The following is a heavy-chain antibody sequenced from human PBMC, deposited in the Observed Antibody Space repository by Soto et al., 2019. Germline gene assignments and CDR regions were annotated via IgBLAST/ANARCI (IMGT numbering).Heavy chain of an antibody. Sequence: PVEVSCKASGSTVTGYYRHCVRQAPGQGLEWMGWINPNSGGTNYAQKFQGWVTMTRDTSISTAYMELSRLRSDDTAVYYCARGGKIFGVVIQLGPWGQGTLGTVA. D-gene: IGHD3-3*01. J-gene: IGHJ5*02. CDR3: ARGGKIFGVVIQLGP. CDR1: GSTVTGYY. V-gene: IGHV1-2*04. CDR2: INPNSGGT.